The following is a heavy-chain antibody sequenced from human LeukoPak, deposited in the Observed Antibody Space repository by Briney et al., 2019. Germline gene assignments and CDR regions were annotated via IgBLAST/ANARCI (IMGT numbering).Heavy chain of an antibody. J-gene: IGHJ4*02. D-gene: IGHD2/OR15-2a*01. Sequence: SETLSLTCTVSGGSISSYYWSWIRQPPGKGLEWIGYIYYSGSTNYNPSLKSRVAISVDTSKNQFSLKLSSVTAADTAVYYCARHSTTWTPFDYWGQGTLVTVSS. CDR1: GGSISSYY. CDR3: ARHSTTWTPFDY. V-gene: IGHV4-59*08. CDR2: IYYSGST.